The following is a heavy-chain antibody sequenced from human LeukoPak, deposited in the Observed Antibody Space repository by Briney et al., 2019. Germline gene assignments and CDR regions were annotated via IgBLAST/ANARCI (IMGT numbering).Heavy chain of an antibody. J-gene: IGHJ4*02. CDR2: ISSDGRDK. CDR1: GFTFSSYA. D-gene: IGHD6-25*01. V-gene: IGHV3-30*18. CDR3: AKDLRRIAAYYFDY. Sequence: GGSLRLSCAASGFTFSSYAIHWVRQAPGKGLEWVAVISSDGRDKHHADSVKGRFTISRDNSKNTPFLQTNSLRPEDTAVYYCAKDLRRIAAYYFDYWGQGTLVTVSS.